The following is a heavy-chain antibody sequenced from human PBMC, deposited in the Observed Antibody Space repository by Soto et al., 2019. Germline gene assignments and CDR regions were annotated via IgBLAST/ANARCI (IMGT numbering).Heavy chain of an antibody. V-gene: IGHV3-30*18. J-gene: IGHJ4*02. CDR1: GFTFRSYG. D-gene: IGHD1-26*01. CDR2: ISYDGSNK. CDR3: AKDHGSYFGMDY. Sequence: QVQLVESGGGVVQHGRSLRLSCAASGFTFRSYGMHWVRQAPGKGLEWVAVISYDGSNKYYADSVKGRFTISRDNSKNTLYLQMNSLRAEDTAVYYCAKDHGSYFGMDYWGQGTLVTVSS.